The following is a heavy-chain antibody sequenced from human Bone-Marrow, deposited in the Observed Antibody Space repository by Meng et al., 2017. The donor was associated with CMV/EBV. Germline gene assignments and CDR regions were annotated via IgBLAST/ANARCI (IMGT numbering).Heavy chain of an antibody. D-gene: IGHD6-19*01. CDR3: ARDSSGCSAY. J-gene: IGHJ4*02. Sequence: GESLKISCAASGFTFSSYWMSWVRQAPGKGLELVANIKQDGSEKYYVDSVKGRFTISRDNAQNSLYLQMNSLRAEDTAVYYCARDSSGCSAYWGQGTLVTIDS. CDR2: IKQDGSEK. V-gene: IGHV3-7*01. CDR1: GFTFSSYW.